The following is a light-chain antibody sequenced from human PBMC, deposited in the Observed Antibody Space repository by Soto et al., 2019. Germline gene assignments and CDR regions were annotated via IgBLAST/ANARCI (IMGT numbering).Light chain of an antibody. V-gene: IGKV1-5*01. CDR3: QQYNSYSGT. J-gene: IGKJ1*01. CDR2: DAS. Sequence: DIQMTQSPSTLSASVGDRVTITCRASQSISSWLAWYQQKPGKAPKLLIYDASRLESGVPSRFSGSASGTEFTLTISSLQSDNFATYYCQQYNSYSGTFGQGTKVDIK. CDR1: QSISSW.